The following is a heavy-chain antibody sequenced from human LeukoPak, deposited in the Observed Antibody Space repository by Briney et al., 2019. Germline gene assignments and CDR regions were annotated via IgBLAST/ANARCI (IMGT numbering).Heavy chain of an antibody. CDR1: GFTFSSYG. J-gene: IGHJ4*02. CDR2: ISYDGSNR. Sequence: PGRSLRLSCAASGFTFSSYGMHWVRQAPGKGPEWVAVISYDGSNRYYADSVKGRFTIPRDNSKNTLYLQMNSLRAEDTAVFYCARELSGSISRHFDYWGQGTLVTVSS. V-gene: IGHV3-30*03. CDR3: ARELSGSISRHFDY. D-gene: IGHD2-15*01.